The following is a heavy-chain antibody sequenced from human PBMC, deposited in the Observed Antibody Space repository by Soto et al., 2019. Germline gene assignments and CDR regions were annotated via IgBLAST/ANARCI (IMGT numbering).Heavy chain of an antibody. D-gene: IGHD5-12*01. CDR1: GGSISSYY. CDR3: ARDPYDVGIDY. CDR2: IYYSGST. V-gene: IGHV4-59*01. J-gene: IGHJ4*02. Sequence: SETLSLTCTVSGGSISSYYWNWIRQPPGKGLERIGYIYYSGSTNYNPSLKSRVTISVDTSKNQFSLKLSSVTAADTAVYYCARDPYDVGIDYWGQGTLVTVSS.